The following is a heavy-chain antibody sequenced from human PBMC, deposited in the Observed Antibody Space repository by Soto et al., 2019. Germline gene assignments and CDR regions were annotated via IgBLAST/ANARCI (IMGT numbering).Heavy chain of an antibody. J-gene: IGHJ5*02. CDR2: IYYSGST. CDR1: GGSISSGGYY. Sequence: LCGGSISSGGYYWSWIRQHPGKGLEWIGYIYYSGSTYYNPSLKSRVTISIDTSKNQFSLKLRSVTAADTAVYYCARELQSRFDPWGQGTLVTVSS. V-gene: IGHV4-31*02. D-gene: IGHD4-4*01. CDR3: ARELQSRFDP.